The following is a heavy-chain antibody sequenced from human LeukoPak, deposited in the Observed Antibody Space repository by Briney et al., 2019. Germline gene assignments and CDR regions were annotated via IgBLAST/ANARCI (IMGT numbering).Heavy chain of an antibody. J-gene: IGHJ4*02. V-gene: IGHV3-21*01. CDR1: RFTFSSYS. Sequence: GGSLRLSCAASRFTFSSYSMNWVRQAPGKGLEWVSSISSSGSYIYYADSVKGRFTISRDNAKNSLYLQMNSLRAEDTAVYYCARVPPPNVLRFLEWSLDYWGQGTLVTVSS. CDR3: ARVPPPNVLRFLEWSLDY. CDR2: ISSSGSYI. D-gene: IGHD3-3*01.